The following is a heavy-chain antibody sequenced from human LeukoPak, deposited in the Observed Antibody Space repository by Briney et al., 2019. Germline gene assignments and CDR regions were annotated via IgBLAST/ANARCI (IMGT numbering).Heavy chain of an antibody. D-gene: IGHD4-17*01. J-gene: IGHJ4*02. CDR3: ARVTTKVTTVIPLNFDY. CDR2: INPNSGGT. V-gene: IGHV1-2*02. Sequence: GASVKVSCKASGYTFTGYYMHWVRQAPGQGLEWMGWINPNSGGTNYAQKFQGRVTMTRDTSISTAYMELSRLRSDDTAVYYRARVTTKVTTVIPLNFDYWGQGTLVTVSS. CDR1: GYTFTGYY.